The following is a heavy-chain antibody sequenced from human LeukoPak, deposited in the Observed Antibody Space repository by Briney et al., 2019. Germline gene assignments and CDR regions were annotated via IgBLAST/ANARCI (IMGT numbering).Heavy chain of an antibody. J-gene: IGHJ6*04. CDR1: GGTFSSYA. CDR2: IIPVFGTS. CDR3: ARSAYGSGSYSYYYYGLDV. D-gene: IGHD3-10*01. Sequence: AASVKVSCKASGGTFSSYAISWVRQGPGQGLEWMGGIIPVFGTSNYAQKFQGRVTISADESTGTAYMELSSLRSEDTAVYYCARSAYGSGSYSYYYYGLDVWGKGTTVTVSS. V-gene: IGHV1-69*13.